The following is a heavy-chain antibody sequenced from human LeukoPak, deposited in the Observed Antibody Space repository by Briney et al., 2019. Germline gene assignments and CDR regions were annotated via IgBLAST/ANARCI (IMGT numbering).Heavy chain of an antibody. CDR1: GYTFTGYY. D-gene: IGHD6-19*01. Sequence: ASVKVSCKASGYTFTGYYMHWVRQAPGQGLEWMGRINPNSGGTNYAQKFQGRVTMTRDTSISTAYMELSRLRSDDTAVYYCARVGYSRGWSDYWGQGTLVTVSS. J-gene: IGHJ4*02. CDR3: ARVGYSRGWSDY. CDR2: INPNSGGT. V-gene: IGHV1-2*06.